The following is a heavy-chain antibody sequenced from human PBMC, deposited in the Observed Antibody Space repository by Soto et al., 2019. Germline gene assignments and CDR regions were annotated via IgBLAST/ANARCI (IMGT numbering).Heavy chain of an antibody. CDR2: IIPLFRTP. V-gene: IGHV1-69*12. Sequence: QVQLVQSGAEMKEPGSSVKVSCKTSGGTFSSSAISWLRQAPGQGLEWMGGIIPLFRTPDYAQKFQGRVTIAADESTSTAYMELSSLRSEVTAVYYWARDNDRLQLGGNYYYILDVWGQGTTITVSS. CDR1: GGTFSSSA. CDR3: ARDNDRLQLGGNYYYILDV. J-gene: IGHJ6*02. D-gene: IGHD4-4*01.